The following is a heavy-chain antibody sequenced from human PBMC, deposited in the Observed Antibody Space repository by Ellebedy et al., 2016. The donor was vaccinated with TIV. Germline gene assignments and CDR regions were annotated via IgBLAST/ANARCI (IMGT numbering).Heavy chain of an antibody. CDR2: IYYSGST. D-gene: IGHD3-3*01. Sequence: MPGGSLRLSCTVSGGSVSSYYWSWIRQPPGKGLEWIGYIYYSGSTTYNPSLKSRVTISVDTSKNQFSLKLRSVTAADTAVYYCARYYYDFWSGYRSFRFDYWGQGTLVTVSS. CDR3: ARYYYDFWSGYRSFRFDY. V-gene: IGHV4-59*02. CDR1: GGSVSSYY. J-gene: IGHJ4*02.